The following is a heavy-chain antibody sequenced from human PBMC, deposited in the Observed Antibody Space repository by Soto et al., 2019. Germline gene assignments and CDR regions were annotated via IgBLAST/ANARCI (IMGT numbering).Heavy chain of an antibody. J-gene: IGHJ3*02. CDR3: ATGTFFSTMVRGEAFDI. CDR2: IIPIFGTA. V-gene: IGHV1-69*13. D-gene: IGHD3-10*01. Sequence: GASVKVSCKASGGTFSSYAISWVRQAPGQGLEWMGGIIPIFGTANYAQKFQGRVTITADESTSTAYMELSSLRSEDTAVYYCATGTFFSTMVRGEAFDIWGQGTMVTVSS. CDR1: GGTFSSYA.